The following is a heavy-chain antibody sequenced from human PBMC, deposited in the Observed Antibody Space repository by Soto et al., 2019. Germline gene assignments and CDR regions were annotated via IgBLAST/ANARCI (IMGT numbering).Heavy chain of an antibody. CDR2: IKQDGSEK. CDR3: AREQWLVSPSFYYYYGMDV. J-gene: IGHJ6*02. CDR1: GFTFSSYW. Sequence: EVQLVESGGGLVQPGGSLRLSCAASGFTFSSYWMSWVRQAPGKGREWVANIKQDGSEKYYVDSVKGRFTISRDNAKNSLYLQMNSLRAEDTAVYYCAREQWLVSPSFYYYYGMDVWGQGTTVTVSS. V-gene: IGHV3-7*03. D-gene: IGHD6-19*01.